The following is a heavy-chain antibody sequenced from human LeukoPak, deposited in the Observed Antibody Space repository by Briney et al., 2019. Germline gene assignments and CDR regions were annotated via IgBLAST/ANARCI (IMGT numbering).Heavy chain of an antibody. D-gene: IGHD2-2*01. J-gene: IGHJ6*03. Sequence: SETLSLTCTVSGGSISSYYWSWIRRPPGKGLEWIGYIYYSGSTNYNPSLKSRVTISVDTSKNQFSLKLSSVTAADTAVYYCARDIGYCSSTSCYGDYYYYYMDVWGKGTTVTVSS. CDR3: ARDIGYCSSTSCYGDYYYYYMDV. CDR1: GGSISSYY. CDR2: IYYSGST. V-gene: IGHV4-59*01.